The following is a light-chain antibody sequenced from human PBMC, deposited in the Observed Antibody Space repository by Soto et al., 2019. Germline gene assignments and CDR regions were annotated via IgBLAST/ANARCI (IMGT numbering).Light chain of an antibody. CDR1: QSVSSN. CDR2: GAS. J-gene: IGKJ5*01. Sequence: EIVMTQSPATLSVSPGERATLSCRASQSVSSNLAWYQQNPGQAPRLLIYGASTRATGIPARFSGSGSGTEFTLTISSLQSEDFAVYYCQQYNNRPPITFGQGTRLEIK. CDR3: QQYNNRPPIT. V-gene: IGKV3-15*01.